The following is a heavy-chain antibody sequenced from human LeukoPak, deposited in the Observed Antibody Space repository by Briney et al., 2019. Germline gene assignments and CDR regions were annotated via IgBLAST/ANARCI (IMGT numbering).Heavy chain of an antibody. CDR3: ARCPSIAVAGTGFDY. CDR1: GYSFTSYW. D-gene: IGHD6-19*01. J-gene: IGHJ4*02. V-gene: IGHV5-51*01. CDR2: IYPGDSDT. Sequence: GESLKISCKGSGYSFTSYWIGWVRQMPGKGLEWMGIIYPGDSDTRYSPSFQGQVTISADKSISTAYLQWSSLKASDTAMYYCARCPSIAVAGTGFDYWGPGTLVTVSS.